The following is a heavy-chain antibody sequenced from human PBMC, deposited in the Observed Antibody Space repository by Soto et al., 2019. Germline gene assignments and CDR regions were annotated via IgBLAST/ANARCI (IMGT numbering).Heavy chain of an antibody. V-gene: IGHV3-74*03. CDR1: GFTFSNYW. Sequence: EVQLVESGGGLVQPGGSLRLSCAASGFTFSNYWMYWVRQAPGKGLVWVSRVNNNGTDTTHADSVKGRFTISRDNAENTLYLQMNSLRAEDTAVYYCARGGLQHALDVWGQGSTVTVSS. CDR2: VNNNGTDT. D-gene: IGHD6-13*01. CDR3: ARGGLQHALDV. J-gene: IGHJ6*02.